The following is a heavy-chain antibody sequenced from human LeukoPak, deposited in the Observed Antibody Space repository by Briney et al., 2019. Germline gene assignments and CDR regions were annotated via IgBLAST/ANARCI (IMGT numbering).Heavy chain of an antibody. Sequence: GGSLRLSCAASGFTFSSYAMSWVRQAPGKGLEWVSAISGSGGSTYYADSVKGRFTISRDNSKNTLYLQMNSLRAEDTAVYYCAKVIANYYDSSGYSGAFDYWGQGTLVTVSS. D-gene: IGHD3-22*01. CDR3: AKVIANYYDSSGYSGAFDY. J-gene: IGHJ4*02. CDR2: ISGSGGST. V-gene: IGHV3-23*01. CDR1: GFTFSSYA.